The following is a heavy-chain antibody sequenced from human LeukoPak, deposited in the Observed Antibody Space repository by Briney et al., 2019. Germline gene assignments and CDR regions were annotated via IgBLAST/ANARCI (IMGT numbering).Heavy chain of an antibody. CDR3: VGITASIGPSNWFDP. D-gene: IGHD3-16*01. J-gene: IGHJ5*02. CDR2: INHSGST. CDR1: GGSFSGYY. V-gene: IGHV4-34*01. Sequence: PSETLSLTCAVYGGSFSGYYWSWIRQPPGKGLEWIGEINHSGSTNYNPSLKSRVTISVDTSKNQFSLKLSSVTAADTAVYYCVGITASIGPSNWFDPWGQGTLVTVSS.